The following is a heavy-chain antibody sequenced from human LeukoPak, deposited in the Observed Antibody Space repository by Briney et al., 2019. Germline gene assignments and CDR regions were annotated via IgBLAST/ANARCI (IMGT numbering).Heavy chain of an antibody. CDR2: INHSGST. CDR1: GGSFSGYY. J-gene: IGHJ4*02. CDR3: ARGHASYSYGFRY. Sequence: PSETLSLTCAVYGGSFSGYYWSWILQPPGKGLEWIGEINHSGSTNYNPSLKSRVTISVDTSKNQFSLKLSSVTAADTAVYYCARGHASYSYGFRYWGQGTLVTVSS. D-gene: IGHD5-18*01. V-gene: IGHV4-34*01.